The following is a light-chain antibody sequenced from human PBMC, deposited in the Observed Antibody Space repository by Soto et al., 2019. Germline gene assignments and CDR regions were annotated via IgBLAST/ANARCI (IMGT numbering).Light chain of an antibody. J-gene: IGLJ2*01. CDR1: SSNIVSKS. CDR3: GAWDDTLNVLV. V-gene: IGLV1-44*01. CDR2: SNN. Sequence: QSVLTQPPSVSGTPGQTVTISCSGSSSNIVSKSVQWYQQLPETAPKLLIYSNNQRPSGVPDRFSVSKSGTSASLAISGLQSEDEAHYYCGAWDDTLNVLVFGGGTKLTVL.